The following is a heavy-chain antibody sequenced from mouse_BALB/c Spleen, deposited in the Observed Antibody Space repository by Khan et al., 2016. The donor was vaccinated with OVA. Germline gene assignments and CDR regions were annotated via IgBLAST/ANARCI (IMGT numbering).Heavy chain of an antibody. CDR1: GYTFTDFA. CDR2: ISTYYGDA. D-gene: IGHD1-3*01. Sequence: QVQLKQSGAELVRPGVSVKLSCKGSGYTFTDFAMHWVKQSHAKSLEWIGVISTYYGDATSNQKLKGKATMTVDKSSSTAYMELARLTSDDSAIYYSARGSGNSRFAYWGQGTLVTVSA. J-gene: IGHJ3*01. CDR3: ARGSGNSRFAY. V-gene: IGHV1S137*01.